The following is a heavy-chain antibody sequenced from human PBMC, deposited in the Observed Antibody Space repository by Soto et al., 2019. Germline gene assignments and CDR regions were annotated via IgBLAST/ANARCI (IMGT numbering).Heavy chain of an antibody. CDR2: IYHSGST. CDR3: ARGITMVRGAQNWFDP. Sequence: SETLSLTCAFSCYSIISGYYWGWIRQPPGKGLEWIGSIYHSGSTYYNPSLKSRVTISVDTSKNQFSLKLSSVTAADTAVYYCARGITMVRGAQNWFDPWGQGTLVTVSS. D-gene: IGHD3-10*01. J-gene: IGHJ5*02. CDR1: CYSIISGYY. V-gene: IGHV4-38-2*01.